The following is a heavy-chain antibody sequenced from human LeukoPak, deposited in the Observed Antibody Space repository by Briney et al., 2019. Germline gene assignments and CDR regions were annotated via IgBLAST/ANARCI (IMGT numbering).Heavy chain of an antibody. V-gene: IGHV4-31*03. J-gene: IGHJ4*02. Sequence: KTSETLSLTCTVSGAPIGSGGYYWPWIRQPPGKGLEWIGYIHDSGSTYYKPSLKSRITISLDTSKNQFSVKLSSVTAADTAVYYCASGDGYNYRYFDYWGQGTLVAVSS. CDR3: ASGDGYNYRYFDY. CDR2: IHDSGST. CDR1: GAPIGSGGYY. D-gene: IGHD3-22*01.